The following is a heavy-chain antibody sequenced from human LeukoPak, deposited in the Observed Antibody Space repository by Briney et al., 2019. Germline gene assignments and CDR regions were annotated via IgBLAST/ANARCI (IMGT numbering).Heavy chain of an antibody. J-gene: IGHJ4*02. CDR3: ASSHDSSGND. V-gene: IGHV3-7*01. Sequence: PWGSLRLSCVASGFSFSSYWMAWVRQAPGKGLEWMANIKDDGSLKFYLDSVKGRFTISRDNAKNSLYLEMNSLRADDTAVYFCASSHDSSGNDWGQGTMVTVSS. D-gene: IGHD3-22*01. CDR1: GFSFSSYW. CDR2: IKDDGSLK.